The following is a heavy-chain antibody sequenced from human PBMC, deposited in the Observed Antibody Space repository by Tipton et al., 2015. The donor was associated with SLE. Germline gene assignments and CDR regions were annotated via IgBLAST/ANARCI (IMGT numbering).Heavy chain of an antibody. Sequence: GLVKPSETLSLTCTVSGGSISSYYWSWIRQPAGKGLEWIGYIYRSGSTNSNPSLKSRVTISMDTSNNQFSLKLTSVSAADTAVYYCATGTLVGSWYYSMDVWGKGTTVTVSS. J-gene: IGHJ6*03. CDR2: IYRSGST. D-gene: IGHD2-2*03. CDR3: ATGTLVGSWYYSMDV. V-gene: IGHV4-4*08. CDR1: GGSISSYY.